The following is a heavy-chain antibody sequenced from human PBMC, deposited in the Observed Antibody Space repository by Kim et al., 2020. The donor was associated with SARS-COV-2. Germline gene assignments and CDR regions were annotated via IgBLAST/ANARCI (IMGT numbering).Heavy chain of an antibody. J-gene: IGHJ4*02. CDR3: ARHDDYSGSFDY. V-gene: IGHV4-39*01. D-gene: IGHD1-26*01. Sequence: SETLSLTCTVSGGSISSSSYYWGWIRQPPGKGLEWIGSIYYSGSTYYNPSLKSRVTISVDTSKNQFSLKLSSVTAADTAVYYCARHDDYSGSFDYWGQGTLVTVSS. CDR2: IYYSGST. CDR1: GGSISSSSYY.